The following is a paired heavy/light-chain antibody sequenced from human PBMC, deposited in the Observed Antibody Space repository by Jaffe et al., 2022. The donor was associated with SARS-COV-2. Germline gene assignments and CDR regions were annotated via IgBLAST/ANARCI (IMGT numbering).Light chain of an antibody. V-gene: IGLV3-9*01. CDR3: QVWDSSTAVV. CDR1: NIGSKN. Sequence: SYELTQPLSVSVALGQTARITCGGNNIGSKNVHWYQQKPGQAPVLVIYRDSNRPSGIPERFSGSNSGNTATLTISRAQAGDEADYYCQVWDSSTAVVFGGGTKLTVL. J-gene: IGLJ2*01. CDR2: RDS.
Heavy chain of an antibody. CDR1: GGSISSGDYY. Sequence: QVQLQESGPGLVKPSQTLSLTCTVSGGSISSGDYYWSWIRQPPGKGLEWIGYIYYSGSTYYNPSLKSRVTISVDTSKNQFSLKLSSVTAADTAVYYCARGYYSSSSWDPPNWFDPWGQGTLVTVSS. V-gene: IGHV4-30-4*01. D-gene: IGHD6-13*01. CDR2: IYYSGST. J-gene: IGHJ5*02. CDR3: ARGYYSSSSWDPPNWFDP.